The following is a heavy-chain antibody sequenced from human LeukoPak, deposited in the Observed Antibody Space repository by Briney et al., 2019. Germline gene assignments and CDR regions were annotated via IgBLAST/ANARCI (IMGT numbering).Heavy chain of an antibody. CDR3: ARAVAGTHWFDP. D-gene: IGHD6-19*01. V-gene: IGHV3-13*01. CDR1: GFTLSSYD. J-gene: IGHJ5*02. Sequence: PGGSLRLSCAASGFTLSSYDMHWVRQPTGKGLEWVSGIDILGNTYYPDSVKGRFTMSRESAKNSLYLQMNSLRAGDTAVYYCARAVAGTHWFDPWGQGTLVTVSS. CDR2: IDILGNT.